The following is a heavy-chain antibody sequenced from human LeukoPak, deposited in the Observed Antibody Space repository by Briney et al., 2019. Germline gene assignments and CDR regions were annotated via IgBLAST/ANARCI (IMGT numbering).Heavy chain of an antibody. CDR1: GFTFSSFA. CDR3: AKAELVGAAGAVGY. CDR2: ISGSGGST. V-gene: IGHV3-23*01. D-gene: IGHD2-15*01. Sequence: GGSLRLSCAASGFTFSSFAMSWVRQAPRKGLEWVSAISGSGGSTFYADSVKGRFSISRDNSKNTLYLQMNSLRAEDTAVYYCAKAELVGAAGAVGYWGQGTLVTASS. J-gene: IGHJ4*02.